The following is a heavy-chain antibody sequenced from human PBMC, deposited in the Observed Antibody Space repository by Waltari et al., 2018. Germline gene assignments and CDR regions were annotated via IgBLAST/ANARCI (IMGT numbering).Heavy chain of an antibody. Sequence: QVQLVQSGAEVKKPGASVKVSCKASGYTFTSYYMHWVRQAPGQGLEWMGIINPSGGSTSYAQKFQGRVTMTRDTSTSTVYMELSSLRSEDTAVYYCARDLNPSSRLAAQDYFDYWGQGTLVTVSS. J-gene: IGHJ4*02. CDR2: INPSGGST. V-gene: IGHV1-46*03. D-gene: IGHD6-6*01. CDR1: GYTFTSYY. CDR3: ARDLNPSSRLAAQDYFDY.